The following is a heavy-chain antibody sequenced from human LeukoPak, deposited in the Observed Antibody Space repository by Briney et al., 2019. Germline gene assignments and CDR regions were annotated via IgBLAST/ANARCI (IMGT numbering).Heavy chain of an antibody. CDR3: ARDYSGPTDYGMDV. V-gene: IGHV3-13*01. J-gene: IGHJ6*02. Sequence: GGSLRLSCAASGFTFSSYDMHWVRQVTGKGLEWVAAIGTAGDTYYPGSVKGRFTISRENAKNSVYLQMNSLRAGDTAVYFCARDYSGPTDYGMDVWGQGTTVTVSS. CDR2: IGTAGDT. CDR1: GFTFSSYD. D-gene: IGHD4-23*01.